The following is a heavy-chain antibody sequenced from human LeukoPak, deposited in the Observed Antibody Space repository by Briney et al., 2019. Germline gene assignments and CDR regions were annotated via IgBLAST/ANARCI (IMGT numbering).Heavy chain of an antibody. V-gene: IGHV3-7*01. CDR2: IKQDGSKK. J-gene: IGHJ6*03. CDR3: ARDPYNGNYGDYYYYYMDV. CDR1: GFTFSSYW. D-gene: IGHD1-26*01. Sequence: GGSLRLSCAASGFTFSSYWMSWIRQAPGKGLEWVAKIKQDGSKKYYVDSVKGRFTISRDNAKNSRYLQMNSPRADNTAIYYCARDPYNGNYGDYYYYYMDVWGKGTTVTISS.